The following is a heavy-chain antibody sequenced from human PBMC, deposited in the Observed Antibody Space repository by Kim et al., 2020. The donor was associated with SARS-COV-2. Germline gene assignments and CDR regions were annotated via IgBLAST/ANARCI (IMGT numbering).Heavy chain of an antibody. CDR1: GGSISSGGYS. Sequence: SETLSLTCAVSGGSISSGGYSWSWIRQPPGKGLEWIGYIYHSGSTYYNPSLKSRVTISVDRSKNQFSLKLSSVTAADTAVYYCARGGGYYGSGSYHPTWWYFDLWGRGTLVTVSS. D-gene: IGHD3-10*01. CDR3: ARGGGYYGSGSYHPTWWYFDL. J-gene: IGHJ2*01. CDR2: IYHSGST. V-gene: IGHV4-30-2*01.